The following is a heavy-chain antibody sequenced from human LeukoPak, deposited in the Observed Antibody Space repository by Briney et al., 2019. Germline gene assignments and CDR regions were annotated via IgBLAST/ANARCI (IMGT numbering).Heavy chain of an antibody. J-gene: IGHJ4*02. D-gene: IGHD1-26*01. CDR1: GFSFSTYG. Sequence: GGSLRLSCAASGFSFSTYGLLWVRQAPGKGLEWVAVIWNDGSIRYYADSVKGRFTISRDNSKNTLYLQMNNLRAEDMAVYYCARASGSYDYWGQGTLVTVSS. CDR2: IWNDGSIR. V-gene: IGHV3-33*01. CDR3: ARASGSYDY.